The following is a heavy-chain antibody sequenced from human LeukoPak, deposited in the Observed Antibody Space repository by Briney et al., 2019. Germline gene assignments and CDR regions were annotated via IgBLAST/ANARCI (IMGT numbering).Heavy chain of an antibody. CDR3: ARDQLTTVTSRHYYYYYGMDV. J-gene: IGHJ6*02. D-gene: IGHD4-17*01. Sequence: ASVKVSCKASGYTFTSYYMHWVRQAPGQGLEWMGIINPSGGSASYAQKFRGRVTMTRDTSTSTVYMELSSLRSEDTAVYYCARDQLTTVTSRHYYYYYGMDVWGQGTTVTVSS. CDR2: INPSGGSA. CDR1: GYTFTSYY. V-gene: IGHV1-46*01.